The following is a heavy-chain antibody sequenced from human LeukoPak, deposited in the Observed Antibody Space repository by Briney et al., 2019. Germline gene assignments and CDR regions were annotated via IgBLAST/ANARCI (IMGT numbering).Heavy chain of an antibody. CDR2: IRSKAYGGTT. CDR1: GFTFGDYA. J-gene: IGHJ4*02. Sequence: GGSLRLSCTASGFTFGDYAMSWFRQATGKGLEWVGFIRSKAYGGTTEYAASVKGIFTISRDDSKSIAYLQINSLKTEDTAVYYRTRGSSYYYDSSGHLSYWGQGTLVTVSS. V-gene: IGHV3-49*03. CDR3: TRGSSYYYDSSGHLSY. D-gene: IGHD3-22*01.